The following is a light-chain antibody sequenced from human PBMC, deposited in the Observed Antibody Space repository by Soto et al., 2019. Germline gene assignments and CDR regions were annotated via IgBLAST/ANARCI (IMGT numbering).Light chain of an antibody. CDR1: QSVSSSY. Sequence: EIVFTQSPCTLSLSPGERATHSCRASQSVSSSYLAWYQQKPGQAPRLLIYGASSRAPGIPDRFSGSGSGADFTLPISRLEPEDFAVYYCQQYGSSPRVTFGQGTRLEIK. CDR2: GAS. J-gene: IGKJ5*01. CDR3: QQYGSSPRVT. V-gene: IGKV3-20*01.